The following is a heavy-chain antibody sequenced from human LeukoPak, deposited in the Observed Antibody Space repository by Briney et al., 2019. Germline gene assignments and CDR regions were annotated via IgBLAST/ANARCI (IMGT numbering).Heavy chain of an antibody. V-gene: IGHV4-61*01. CDR3: AEVDSSGYQLAY. J-gene: IGHJ4*02. Sequence: RASKTQSLICTVSGGSVSSCSYYWNWIRQPPGKGVEWIGYIYYTGSTNYNPSLKSRVTMSVDTSKNQFSLNLSSVTAADTAVYYCAEVDSSGYQLAYWGQGTLVTVSS. CDR2: IYYTGST. D-gene: IGHD3-22*01. CDR1: GGSVSSCSYY.